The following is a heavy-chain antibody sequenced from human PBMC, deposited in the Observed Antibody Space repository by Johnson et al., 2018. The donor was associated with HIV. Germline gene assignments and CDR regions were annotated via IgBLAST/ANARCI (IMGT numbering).Heavy chain of an antibody. CDR3: AKDPLVVPAATLDAFDI. Sequence: VQLVESGGGVVQPGRSLRLSCAASEFTFSSYAMSWVRQAPGKGLEWVSSIGGSGTNTYYADSVKGRFTISRDNSKNTLYLQMHSLRAEDTAIYYCAKDPLVVPAATLDAFDIWGQGTMVTVSS. J-gene: IGHJ3*02. CDR1: EFTFSSYA. D-gene: IGHD2-2*01. V-gene: IGHV3-23*04. CDR2: IGGSGTNT.